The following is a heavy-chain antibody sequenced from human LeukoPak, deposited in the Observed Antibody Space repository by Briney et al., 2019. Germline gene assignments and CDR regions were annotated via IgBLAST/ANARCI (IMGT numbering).Heavy chain of an antibody. D-gene: IGHD2-15*01. CDR1: GFTFSSYS. J-gene: IGHJ3*02. Sequence: GGSLRLSCAASGFTFSSYSMNWVRQAPGKGLEWVSSISSSSSYIYYADSVKGRFTISRDNAKNSLYLQMNSLRAEDTAVYYCARERGEDYSEAFDIRGQGTMVTVSS. CDR2: ISSSSSYI. V-gene: IGHV3-21*01. CDR3: ARERGEDYSEAFDI.